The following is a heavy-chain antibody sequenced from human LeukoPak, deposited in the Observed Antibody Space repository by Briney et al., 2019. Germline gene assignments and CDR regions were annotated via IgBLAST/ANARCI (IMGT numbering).Heavy chain of an antibody. Sequence: SETLSLTCTVSGGSISSYYWSWIRQPPGKGLEWIGYIYYSGSTNYNPSLKSRVTIPVDTSKNQFSLKLSSVTAADTAVYYCARGSYDILTGYSIDYWGQGTLVTVSS. V-gene: IGHV4-59*01. D-gene: IGHD3-9*01. J-gene: IGHJ4*02. CDR3: ARGSYDILTGYSIDY. CDR2: IYYSGST. CDR1: GGSISSYY.